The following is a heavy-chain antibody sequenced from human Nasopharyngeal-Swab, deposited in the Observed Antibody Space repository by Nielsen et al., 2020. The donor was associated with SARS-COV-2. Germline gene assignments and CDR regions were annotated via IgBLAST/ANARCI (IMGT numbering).Heavy chain of an antibody. V-gene: IGHV4-39*01. CDR3: ARLYRVVYDSSGYPDY. Sequence: RQAPVKGLEWFGSIYYSGSTYYNTSLKIRVTISVDTSNNQFYLKVNSLTAADTAVYYCARLYRVVYDSSGYPDYWGQGTLVTVSS. CDR2: IYYSGST. J-gene: IGHJ4*02. D-gene: IGHD3-22*01.